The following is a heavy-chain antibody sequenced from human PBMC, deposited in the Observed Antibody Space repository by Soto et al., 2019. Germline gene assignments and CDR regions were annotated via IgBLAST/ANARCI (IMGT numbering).Heavy chain of an antibody. J-gene: IGHJ4*02. Sequence: ASVKVSCKASGGTFSSYAISWVRQAPGQGLEWMGWISAYNGNTNYAQKLQGRVTMTTDTSTSTAYMELRSLRSDDTAMYYCARTGDNYYYFDCWGQVTPVTVSS. D-gene: IGHD1-1*01. V-gene: IGHV1-18*01. CDR2: ISAYNGNT. CDR1: GGTFSSYA. CDR3: ARTGDNYYYFDC.